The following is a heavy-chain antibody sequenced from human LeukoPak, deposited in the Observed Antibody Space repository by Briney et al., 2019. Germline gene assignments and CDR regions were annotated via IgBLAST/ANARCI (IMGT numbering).Heavy chain of an antibody. V-gene: IGHV1-2*02. D-gene: IGHD7-27*01. J-gene: IGHJ3*02. CDR3: ARVETGDDAFDI. CDR2: INPNSGGT. CDR1: GYTFTGYY. Sequence: ASVTVSFKASGYTFTGYYMHWVRQAPGQGLEWMGWINPNSGGTNYAQKFQGRVTMTRDTSISTAYMELSRLRSDDTAVYYCARVETGDDAFDIWGQGTMVTVSS.